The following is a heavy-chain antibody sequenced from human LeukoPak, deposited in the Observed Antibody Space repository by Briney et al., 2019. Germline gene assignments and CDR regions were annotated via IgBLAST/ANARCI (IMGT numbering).Heavy chain of an antibody. Sequence: GGSLRLSCAVSEFTVSSNYMSWVRQAPGKGLEWVSVISGSGGSTYYADSVKGRFTISRDNSKNTLYLQMNSLRAEDTAVYYCAKVSAGNLDYWGQGTLVTVSS. V-gene: IGHV3-23*01. CDR3: AKVSAGNLDY. J-gene: IGHJ4*02. CDR2: ISGSGGST. CDR1: EFTVSSNY. D-gene: IGHD1-14*01.